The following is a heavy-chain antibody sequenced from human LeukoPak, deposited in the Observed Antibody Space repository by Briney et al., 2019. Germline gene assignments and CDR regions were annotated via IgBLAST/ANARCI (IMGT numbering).Heavy chain of an antibody. CDR2: ISYDGSNK. J-gene: IGHJ4*02. Sequence: PGRSLRLSRAASGFTFSSYGIHWVRQAPGKGLEWVAVISYDGSNKNYADSVKGRFTVSRDNSKNTLYLQMDSLRAEDTAVYYCARGVAGTRDYWGQGTLVTVSS. D-gene: IGHD6-19*01. V-gene: IGHV3-30*03. CDR3: ARGVAGTRDY. CDR1: GFTFSSYG.